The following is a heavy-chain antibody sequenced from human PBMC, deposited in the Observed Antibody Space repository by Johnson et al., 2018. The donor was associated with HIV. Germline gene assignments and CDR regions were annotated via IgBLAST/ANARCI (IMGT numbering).Heavy chain of an antibody. Sequence: QVQLVESGGGVVQPGRSLRLSCAAFGFTLSSHAMHWVRQDPGKGLEWVAVISYDGNNKYFADSVKGRFTISRDNSKNTVYLQLNSLRAEDTAVYYCARDLRITDDPSRAFDIWGLDNGHRLF. CDR1: GFTLSSHA. V-gene: IGHV3-30-3*01. J-gene: IGHJ3*02. D-gene: IGHD3-16*01. CDR2: ISYDGNNK. CDR3: ARDLRITDDPSRAFDI.